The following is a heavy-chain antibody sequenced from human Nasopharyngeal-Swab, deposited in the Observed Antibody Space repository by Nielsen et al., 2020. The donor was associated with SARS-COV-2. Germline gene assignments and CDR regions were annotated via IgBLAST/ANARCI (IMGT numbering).Heavy chain of an antibody. Sequence: GGSLRLSCAASGFTFSNYDMSWVRQAPGKGLEWVSGISTSGGSTYYADSVKGRFSVSRDNSKNTLYLQMNSLSAEDTAVYYCAKALSGSWYVAGDYWGQGTLVTVSS. CDR2: ISTSGGST. D-gene: IGHD6-13*01. V-gene: IGHV3-23*01. J-gene: IGHJ4*02. CDR3: AKALSGSWYVAGDY. CDR1: GFTFSNYD.